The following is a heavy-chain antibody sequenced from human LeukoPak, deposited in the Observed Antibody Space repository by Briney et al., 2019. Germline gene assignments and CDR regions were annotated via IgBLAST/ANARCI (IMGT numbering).Heavy chain of an antibody. Sequence: ASVKVSFKASGYTFTSYGISWVRQAPGQGLEWMGWISAYNGNTNYAQKLQGRVTMTTDTSTSTAYKELRSLRSDDTAVYYCARLYGYSSSWPRGDFDYWGQGTLVTVSS. V-gene: IGHV1-18*01. CDR2: ISAYNGNT. CDR1: GYTFTSYG. J-gene: IGHJ4*02. CDR3: ARLYGYSSSWPRGDFDY. D-gene: IGHD6-13*01.